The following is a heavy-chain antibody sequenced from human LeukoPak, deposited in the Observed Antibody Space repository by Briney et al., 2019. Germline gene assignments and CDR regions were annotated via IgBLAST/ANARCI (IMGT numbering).Heavy chain of an antibody. D-gene: IGHD2-15*01. J-gene: IGHJ4*02. Sequence: PGGSLRLSCAASGFTFSSYGMHWVRQAPGKGLVWVSRIKCDGSSTAYAASVKGRFTISRDNAKNTLYLQMNSLRAEDTAVYYCARDSGGCSGAHCYFEYWGQGAMVTVSS. CDR3: ARDSGGCSGAHCYFEY. CDR1: GFTFSSYG. CDR2: IKCDGSST. V-gene: IGHV3-74*03.